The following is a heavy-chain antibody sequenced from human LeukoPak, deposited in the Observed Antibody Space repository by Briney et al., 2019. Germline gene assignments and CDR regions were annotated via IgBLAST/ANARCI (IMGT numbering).Heavy chain of an antibody. CDR2: IRYDGRNK. V-gene: IGHV3-30*02. CDR1: GFTFSSYG. Sequence: GGSLRLSCAASGFTFSSYGMHWVRQAPGKGLEWVAMIRYDGRNKYYEESVKGRFTISRDNSKNTLYLQMNSLRAEDTAVYYCAKALYSSGPDAFDIWGQGTMVAVSS. J-gene: IGHJ3*02. D-gene: IGHD6-25*01. CDR3: AKALYSSGPDAFDI.